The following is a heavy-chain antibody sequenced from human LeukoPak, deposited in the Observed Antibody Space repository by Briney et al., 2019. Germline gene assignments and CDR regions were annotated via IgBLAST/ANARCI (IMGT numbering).Heavy chain of an antibody. CDR2: INPNSGGT. J-gene: IGHJ3*02. V-gene: IGHV1-2*02. CDR1: GYTFTGHY. CDR3: ARAQLRMVTLSAFDI. D-gene: IGHD4-23*01. Sequence: ASVKVSCKASGYTFTGHYMHWVRQAPGQGLEWMGWINPNSGGTNYAQKFQGRVTMTRDTSISTAYMELSRLRSDDTAVYYCARAQLRMVTLSAFDIWGQGTMVTVSS.